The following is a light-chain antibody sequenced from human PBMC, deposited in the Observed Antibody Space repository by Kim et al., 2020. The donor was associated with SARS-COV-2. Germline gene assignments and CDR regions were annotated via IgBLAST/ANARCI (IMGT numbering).Light chain of an antibody. J-gene: IGLJ1*01. Sequence: ALGQTARSTCGGNHIGSKNVHWCQQKPGQAPVVVIYRDSNRPSGIPERFSGSNSGNTATLTISRAQAGDEADDYCQVWDRSTASYVFGNGTKVTVL. CDR1: HIGSKN. CDR3: QVWDRSTASYV. CDR2: RDS. V-gene: IGLV3-9*01.